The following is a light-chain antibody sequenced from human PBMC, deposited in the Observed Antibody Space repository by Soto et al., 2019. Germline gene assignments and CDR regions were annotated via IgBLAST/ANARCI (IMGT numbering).Light chain of an antibody. CDR2: GAS. J-gene: IGKJ4*01. Sequence: EIVVTQSPATLSVSPGERATLSCRASQSIGNHLAGYQQKPGQAPRLLIYGASTRATTIPARFSGSGSGTDFTLTISSLQSGDFAVYYCQQYRAWPLSFGGGTKVEIK. CDR1: QSIGNH. V-gene: IGKV3D-15*01. CDR3: QQYRAWPLS.